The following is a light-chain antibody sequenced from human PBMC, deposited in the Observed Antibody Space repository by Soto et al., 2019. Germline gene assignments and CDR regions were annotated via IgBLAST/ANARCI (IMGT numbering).Light chain of an antibody. V-gene: IGKV3-11*01. CDR2: NAS. CDR1: QSVSTF. J-gene: IGKJ5*01. Sequence: EIVLTQSPATLSLSPRERAILSCRASQSVSTFLAWFQQKPGQPPRLLIYNASNRTTGIPARFSGSGSGTDFTLTISSLEPEDFAVYYCQQRGDWPPITFGQRTRLEIK. CDR3: QQRGDWPPIT.